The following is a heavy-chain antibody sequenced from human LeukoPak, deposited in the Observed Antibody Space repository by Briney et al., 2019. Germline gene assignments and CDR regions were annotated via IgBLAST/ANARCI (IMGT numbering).Heavy chain of an antibody. CDR1: GGSISSGDYN. CDR3: AVRPTYYYDSSGYPPFDI. CDR2: IYYSGST. J-gene: IGHJ3*02. V-gene: IGHV4-30-4*01. Sequence: SQTLSLTCTVSGGSISSGDYNWSWIRQPPGKGLEWIGYIYYSGSTYYNPSLKSRVTISVDTSKNQFSLKLSSVTAADTAVYYCAVRPTYYYDSSGYPPFDIWGQGTMVTVSS. D-gene: IGHD3-22*01.